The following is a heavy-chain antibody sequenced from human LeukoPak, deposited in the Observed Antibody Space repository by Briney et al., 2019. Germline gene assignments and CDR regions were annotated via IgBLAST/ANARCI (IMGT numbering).Heavy chain of an antibody. J-gene: IGHJ4*02. CDR3: AKGCYGSGSYGWFDY. V-gene: IGHV3-20*04. CDR2: INWNGGST. CDR1: GFTFDDYG. D-gene: IGHD3-10*01. Sequence: PGGSLRLSCAASGFTFDDYGMSWLRQAPGKGLAGVSGINWNGGSTGYADSVKGRFTISRDNAKNSLYLQMNSLRAEDTAVYSCAKGCYGSGSYGWFDYWGQGTLVTVSS.